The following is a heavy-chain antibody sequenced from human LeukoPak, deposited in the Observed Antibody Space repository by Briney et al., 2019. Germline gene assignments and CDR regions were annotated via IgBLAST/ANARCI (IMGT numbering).Heavy chain of an antibody. V-gene: IGHV4-4*07. D-gene: IGHD2-2*01. J-gene: IGHJ5*02. CDR2: IYTNGNT. CDR3: ARGGVPGAGNWFDP. CDR1: GASITNYY. Sequence: SETLSLTCTVSGASITNYYWTWIRQPAGKGLEWIGRIYTNGNTKYNPSLNSRVTLSVDTSKNQFSLRLSSVTAADTAVYYCARGGVPGAGNWFDPWGQGTLVTVSS.